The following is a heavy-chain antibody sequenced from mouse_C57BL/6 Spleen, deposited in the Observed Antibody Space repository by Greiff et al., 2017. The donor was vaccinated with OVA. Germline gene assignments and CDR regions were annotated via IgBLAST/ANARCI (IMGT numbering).Heavy chain of an antibody. CDR2: ISYDGSN. J-gene: IGHJ4*01. V-gene: IGHV3-6*01. CDR1: GYSITSGYY. Sequence: EVQLQESGPGLVKPSQSLSLTCSVTGYSITSGYYWNWIRQFPGNKLEWMGYISYDGSNNYNPSLKNRISITRDTSKNQFFLKLNSVTTEDTATYYCARDHSNEAMDYWGQGTSVTVSS. D-gene: IGHD2-5*01. CDR3: ARDHSNEAMDY.